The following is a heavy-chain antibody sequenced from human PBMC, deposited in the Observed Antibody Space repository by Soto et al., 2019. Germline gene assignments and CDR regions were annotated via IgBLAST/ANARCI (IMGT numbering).Heavy chain of an antibody. CDR1: GGSISSGGYY. Sequence: QVQLQESGPGLVKPSQTLSLTCTVSGGSISSGGYYWSWIRQHPGKGLEWIGYIYNSGSTDYNPSLQHRLTISADASKHQFSLKFSSLTAADTAVYYCARDPAPWGQGTLVTVSS. V-gene: IGHV4-31*03. CDR2: IYNSGST. J-gene: IGHJ5*02. CDR3: ARDPAP.